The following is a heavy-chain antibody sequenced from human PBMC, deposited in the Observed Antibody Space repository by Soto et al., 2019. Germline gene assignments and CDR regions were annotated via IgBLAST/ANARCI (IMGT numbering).Heavy chain of an antibody. J-gene: IGHJ6*02. V-gene: IGHV3-72*01. D-gene: IGHD3-10*01. Sequence: EVQLVESGGGLVQPGGSLRLSCAASGFTFSDHYMDWVRQAPGKGLEWVGRTRNKANRYTTEYAASVKGRCTISRDDSKNSLYLQMNSLKTEDTAVYYCRSGSGIYYNPPYYYYGMDVWSQGTTVTVSS. CDR2: TRNKANRYTT. CDR1: GFTFSDHY. CDR3: RSGSGIYYNPPYYYYGMDV.